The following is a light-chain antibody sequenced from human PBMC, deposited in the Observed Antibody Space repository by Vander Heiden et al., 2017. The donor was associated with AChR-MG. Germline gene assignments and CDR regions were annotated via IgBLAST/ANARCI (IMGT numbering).Light chain of an antibody. V-gene: IGKV4-1*01. J-gene: IGKJ1*01. CDR1: LSVLYYSDSKNY. Sequence: DLVMPHSPASLAFSLGERATINCKSSLSVLYYSDSKNYLAWYQQKPGQPPKLLIYWASTRESGVPDRFSGSGSGTDFTLTISSLQAEDVAVYFCQQYFTSPPTFGQGTKLEIK. CDR3: QQYFTSPPT. CDR2: WAS.